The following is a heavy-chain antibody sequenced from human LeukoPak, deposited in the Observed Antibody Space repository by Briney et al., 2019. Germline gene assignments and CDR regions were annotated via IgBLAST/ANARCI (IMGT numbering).Heavy chain of an antibody. CDR1: RFTLNTYA. CDR2: IRGSGCTT. Sequence: GGSLRLSCAASRFTLNTYAMSWLRQAPGKGLEWVSAIRGSGCTTSYADSVKGRFTISRDYSKNTLYLQMNSLSAEDTAVYYCAKPISTGWSWARGNDYWGQGTLVTVSP. D-gene: IGHD6-19*01. J-gene: IGHJ4*02. V-gene: IGHV3-23*01. CDR3: AKPISTGWSWARGNDY.